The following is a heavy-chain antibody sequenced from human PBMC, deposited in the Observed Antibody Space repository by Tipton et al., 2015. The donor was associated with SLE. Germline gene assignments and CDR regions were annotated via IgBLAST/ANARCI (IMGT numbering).Heavy chain of an antibody. CDR1: GGSISNYY. Sequence: LRLSCTVPGGSISNYYWSWIRQSPGRGLEWIGYLSYGGSTNYNPSLKSRVTISVDTSKNQVSLKLSSVTAADTAVYYCTRKSTTSDLWGRGALVTVSS. V-gene: IGHV4-59*08. D-gene: IGHD2/OR15-2a*01. J-gene: IGHJ2*01. CDR3: TRKSTTSDL. CDR2: LSYGGST.